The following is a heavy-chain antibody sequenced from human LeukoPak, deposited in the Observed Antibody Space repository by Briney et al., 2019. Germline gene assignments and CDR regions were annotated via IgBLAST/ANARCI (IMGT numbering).Heavy chain of an antibody. Sequence: SQTLSLTCALSGDSFSNNSAAWTWLRQSPSRGLEWLGRTYYRSKWYNDYAVSVKSQITINPDTSKNQFSLQVNSVTPEDTAVYYCARAPTPIIAVAGSFDYWGQGTLVTVSS. D-gene: IGHD6-19*01. CDR2: TYYRSKWYN. J-gene: IGHJ4*02. CDR1: GDSFSNNSAA. V-gene: IGHV6-1*01. CDR3: ARAPTPIIAVAGSFDY.